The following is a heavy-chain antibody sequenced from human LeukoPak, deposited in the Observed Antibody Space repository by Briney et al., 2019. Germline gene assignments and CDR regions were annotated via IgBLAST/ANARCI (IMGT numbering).Heavy chain of an antibody. V-gene: IGHV4-59*12. J-gene: IGHJ6*04. CDR1: GGSISSYY. D-gene: IGHD3-3*01. CDR2: IYYSGST. CDR3: AREILDPPLLDV. Sequence: SETLSLTCTVSGGSISSYYWSWIRQPPGKGLEWIGYIYYSGSTNYNPSLKSRVTISVDTSKNQFSLKLSSVTAADTAVYYCAREILDPPLLDVWGKGTTVTVSS.